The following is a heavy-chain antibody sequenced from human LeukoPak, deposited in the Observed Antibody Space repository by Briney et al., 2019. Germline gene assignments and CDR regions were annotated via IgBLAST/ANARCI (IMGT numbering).Heavy chain of an antibody. CDR2: ISYDGSNK. CDR3: AKYAFRGGFGY. D-gene: IGHD2-15*01. J-gene: IGHJ4*02. CDR1: GFTFSSYA. V-gene: IGHV3-30-3*02. Sequence: PGGSLRLSCAASGFTFSSYAMHWVRQAPGKGLEWVAVISYDGSNKYYADSVKGRFTISRDNSKNTLYLQMNSLRAEDTAVYYCAKYAFRGGFGYWGQGTLVTVSS.